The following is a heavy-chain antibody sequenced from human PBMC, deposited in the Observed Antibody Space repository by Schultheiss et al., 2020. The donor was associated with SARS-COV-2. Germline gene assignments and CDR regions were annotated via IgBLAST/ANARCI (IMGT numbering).Heavy chain of an antibody. J-gene: IGHJ6*02. Sequence: GESLKISCKGSGYSFTSYWIGWVRQMPGKGLEWMGIIYPGDSDTRYNPSFQGQVTISADKSISTAYLQWSSLKASDTAMYYCARQGYGGNSSPYYYYGMDVWGQGTTVTVSS. CDR2: IYPGDSDT. V-gene: IGHV5-51*01. D-gene: IGHD4-23*01. CDR3: ARQGYGGNSSPYYYYGMDV. CDR1: GYSFTSYW.